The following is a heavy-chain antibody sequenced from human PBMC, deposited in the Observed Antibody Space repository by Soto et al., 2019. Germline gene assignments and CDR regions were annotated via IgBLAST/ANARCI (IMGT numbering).Heavy chain of an antibody. J-gene: IGHJ4*02. Sequence: QVQLVESGGGVVQPGRSLRLSCAASGFTFSSYGMHWVRQAPGKGLEWVAVIWYDGSNKYYADSVKGRFTISRDNSKNPLYLQMNSLRAGDTGVYYCARAEGGGSSSEFDYWGQGTLVTVSS. CDR1: GFTFSSYG. CDR3: ARAEGGGSSSEFDY. V-gene: IGHV3-33*01. CDR2: IWYDGSNK. D-gene: IGHD6-6*01.